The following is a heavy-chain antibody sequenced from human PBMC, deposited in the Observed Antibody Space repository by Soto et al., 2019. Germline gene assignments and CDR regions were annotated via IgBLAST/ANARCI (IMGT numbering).Heavy chain of an antibody. CDR2: MNPNSGNT. CDR1: GYTFTSYD. D-gene: IGHD2-2*01. V-gene: IGHV1-8*01. CDR3: ARMRDIVVVPAPQTRPFYHYYGMDV. Sequence: QVQLVQSGAEVKKPGASVKVSCKASGYTFTSYDINWVRQATGQGLEWMGWMNPNSGNTGYAQKFQGRVTMTMNTSISTAYMELSSLRSEDTAVYYCARMRDIVVVPAPQTRPFYHYYGMDVWGQGTTVTVSS. J-gene: IGHJ6*02.